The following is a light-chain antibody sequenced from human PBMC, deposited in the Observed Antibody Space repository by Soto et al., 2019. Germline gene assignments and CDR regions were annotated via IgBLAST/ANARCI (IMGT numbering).Light chain of an antibody. CDR1: QSVSSSY. J-gene: IGKJ5*01. CDR3: QQYGSSPV. Sequence: EIVLTQSPGTLSFSPGERATLSCRASQSVSSSYLAWYQQKPGQAPRLLIYGASSRATGIPDRFSGSGSGTDFTLTISRLEPEDFAVYYCQQYGSSPVFGQGTRLEIK. CDR2: GAS. V-gene: IGKV3-20*01.